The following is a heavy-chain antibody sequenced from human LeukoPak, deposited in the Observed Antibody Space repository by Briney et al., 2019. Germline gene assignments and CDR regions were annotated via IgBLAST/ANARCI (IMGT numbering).Heavy chain of an antibody. J-gene: IGHJ4*02. V-gene: IGHV4-61*02. D-gene: IGHD2-2*01. CDR3: ASTICISTSCYPGVVDY. Sequence: SETLSLTCTVSGGSISSGSYYWSWIRQPAGKGLEWIGRIYSSGSTNYNPALRSRLTISVDTSKNQFSLKLSSVTAAATAVYYCASTICISTSCYPGVVDYWGQGTLVTVSS. CDR2: IYSSGST. CDR1: GGSISSGSYY.